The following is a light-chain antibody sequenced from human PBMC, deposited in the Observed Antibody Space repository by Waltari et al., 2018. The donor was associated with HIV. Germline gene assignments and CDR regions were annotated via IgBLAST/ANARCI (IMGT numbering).Light chain of an antibody. CDR3: QSHDNKIFYV. J-gene: IGLJ1*01. CDR1: SGNIASSY. CDR2: ANN. Sequence: NFILTQPHSVSESPGKTVTIPCTRSSGNIASSYVQWSQQRPGSSPTTVIYANNQRPSGVPDRFSGSIDSSSNSASLTISGLRTEDEADYYCQSHDNKIFYVFGGGTYVTVL. V-gene: IGLV6-57*01.